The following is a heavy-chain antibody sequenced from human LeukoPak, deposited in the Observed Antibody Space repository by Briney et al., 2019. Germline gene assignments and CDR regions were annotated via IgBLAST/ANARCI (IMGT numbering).Heavy chain of an antibody. D-gene: IGHD6-13*01. V-gene: IGHV4-38-2*02. CDR3: ARFVGEGSSWLDWFDP. CDR2: IYHSGST. Sequence: SETLSLTCTVSGYSISSGYYWGWIRQPPGKGLEWIGSIYHSGSTYYNPSLKSRVTISVDTSKNQFSLKLSSVTAADTAVYYCARFVGEGSSWLDWFDPWGQGTLVTVSS. J-gene: IGHJ5*02. CDR1: GYSISSGYY.